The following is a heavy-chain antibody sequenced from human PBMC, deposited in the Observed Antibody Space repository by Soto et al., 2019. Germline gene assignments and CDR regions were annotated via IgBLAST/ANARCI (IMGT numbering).Heavy chain of an antibody. D-gene: IGHD6-19*01. CDR1: GGSISSGGYY. CDR2: IYYSGST. Sequence: QVQLQESGPGLVKPSQTLSLTCTVSGGSISSGGYYWSWIRQHPGKGLEWIGYIYYSGSTYYHPSLKRRVTISVDTSKNQFALKLSSVTAADTAVYYCARDRFEDSGYDMAVAGMGLYYFDYWGQGTLVTVSS. V-gene: IGHV4-31*03. J-gene: IGHJ4*02. CDR3: ARDRFEDSGYDMAVAGMGLYYFDY.